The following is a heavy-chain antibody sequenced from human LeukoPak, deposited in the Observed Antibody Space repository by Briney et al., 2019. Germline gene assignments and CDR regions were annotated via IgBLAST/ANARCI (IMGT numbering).Heavy chain of an antibody. CDR2: INHSGST. V-gene: IGHV4-34*01. Sequence: PSETLSLTCAVYGGSFSGYYWSWIRQPPGKGREWSGEINHSGSTNYNPSLKSRVTISVDTSKNQFSLKLSSVTAADTAVYYCAGGVIRGLNIIDYWGQGTLVTVSS. CDR3: AGGVIRGLNIIDY. D-gene: IGHD3-10*01. CDR1: GGSFSGYY. J-gene: IGHJ4*02.